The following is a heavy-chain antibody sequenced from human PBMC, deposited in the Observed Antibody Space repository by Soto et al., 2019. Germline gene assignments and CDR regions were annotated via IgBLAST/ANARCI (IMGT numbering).Heavy chain of an antibody. J-gene: IGHJ4*02. CDR2: IYTSENT. Sequence: PSETLSLTCTVSGGSISSDYWGWIRQPAGKGLEWIGRIYTSENTHYNPSLRSRVNMSLDTSKNQLSLNLTSVTAADTAVYYCARGVGRSSWTSFGSWGQGTLVTVSS. CDR3: ARGVGRSSWTSFGS. D-gene: IGHD6-13*01. V-gene: IGHV4-4*07. CDR1: GGSISSDY.